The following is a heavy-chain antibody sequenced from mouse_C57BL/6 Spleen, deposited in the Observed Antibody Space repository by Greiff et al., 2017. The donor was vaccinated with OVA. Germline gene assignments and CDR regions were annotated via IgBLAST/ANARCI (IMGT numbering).Heavy chain of an antibody. Sequence: VKLVESGPGLVAPSQSLSITCTVSGFSLTSYGVSWVRQPPGKGLEWRGVIWGDGSTNFHSALISRLSISKDNSKSQVFLKLNSLQTDDTATCYCAKEGSKRAMDYWGQGTSVTVSS. CDR2: IWGDGST. V-gene: IGHV2-3*01. CDR3: AKEGSKRAMDY. J-gene: IGHJ4*01. D-gene: IGHD2-5*01. CDR1: GFSLTSYG.